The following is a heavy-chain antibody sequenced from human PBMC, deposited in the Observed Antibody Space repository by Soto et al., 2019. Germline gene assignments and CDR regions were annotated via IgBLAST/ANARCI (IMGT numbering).Heavy chain of an antibody. CDR3: ASAMDSRPLVFDY. D-gene: IGHD5-18*01. Sequence: SVKVSCKASGGTFSSYAISWVRQAPGQGLEWMGGIIPIFGTANYAQKFQGRVTITADESTSTAYMELSSLRSEDTAVYYCASAMDSRPLVFDYWDKGTLVTVSS. V-gene: IGHV1-69*13. J-gene: IGHJ4*02. CDR1: GGTFSSYA. CDR2: IIPIFGTA.